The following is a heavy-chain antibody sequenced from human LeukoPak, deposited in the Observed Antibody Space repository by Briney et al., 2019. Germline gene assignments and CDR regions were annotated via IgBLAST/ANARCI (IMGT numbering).Heavy chain of an antibody. CDR2: INAGNGNT. CDR1: GYTFTSYA. V-gene: IGHV1-3*01. J-gene: IGHJ5*02. Sequence: ASVKVFCKASGYTFTSYAMHWVRQAPGQRLEWMGWINAGNGNTKYSQKFQGRVTITRDTSASTAYMELSSLRSEDTAVYYCARDQGSGLLGTWGQGTLVTVSS. D-gene: IGHD5-12*01. CDR3: ARDQGSGLLGT.